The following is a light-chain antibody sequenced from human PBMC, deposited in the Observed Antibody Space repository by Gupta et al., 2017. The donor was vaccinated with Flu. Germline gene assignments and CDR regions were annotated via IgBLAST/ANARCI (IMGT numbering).Light chain of an antibody. CDR2: TAS. J-gene: IGKJ4*01. CDR1: QGIRND. V-gene: IGKV1-17*01. Sequence: PSSLSASVGDRVTITCRSSQGIRNDLGWFQQRPGKAPKRLIYTASSLQSGVPSRFSGSGSGTEFTLTISSRQPDDFATYYCRQQNSYPLTFGGGTKVEIK. CDR3: RQQNSYPLT.